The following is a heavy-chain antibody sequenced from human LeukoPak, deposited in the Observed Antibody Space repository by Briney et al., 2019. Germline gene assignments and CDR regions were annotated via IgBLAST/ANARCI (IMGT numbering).Heavy chain of an antibody. CDR2: IIPIFGTA. CDR1: GYTFTSYA. D-gene: IGHD5-18*01. V-gene: IGHV1-69*13. J-gene: IGHJ4*02. CDR3: ARDAYSYGYSD. Sequence: ASVKVSCKASGYTFTSYAMNWVRQAPGQGLEWMGGIIPIFGTANYAQKFQGRVTITADESTSTAYMELSSLRSEDTAVYYCARDAYSYGYSDWGQGTLVTVSS.